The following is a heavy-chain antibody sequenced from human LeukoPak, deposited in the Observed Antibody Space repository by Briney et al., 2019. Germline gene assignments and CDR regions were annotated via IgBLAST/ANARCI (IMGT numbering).Heavy chain of an antibody. CDR2: INHSGST. D-gene: IGHD6-6*01. Sequence: SETLSLTCAVYGGSFSGYYWSWIRQPPGKGLEWIGEINHSGSTNYNPSLKSRVTISVDTSKNQFSLKLSSVTAADTAVYYCASLTCIAARPDWFDPWGQGTLVTVSS. CDR3: ASLTCIAARPDWFDP. J-gene: IGHJ5*02. CDR1: GGSFSGYY. V-gene: IGHV4-34*01.